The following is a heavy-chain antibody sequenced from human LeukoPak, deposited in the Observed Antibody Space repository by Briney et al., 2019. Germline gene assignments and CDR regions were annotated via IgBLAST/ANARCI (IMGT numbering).Heavy chain of an antibody. CDR3: ARDLDWYYYGSGSYYSKGFDY. V-gene: IGHV1-2*02. Sequence: ASVKVSCKASGYTFTGYYMHWVRQAPGHGLEWMGWINPNSGGTNYAQKFQGRVTMTRDTSISTAYMELSRLRSDDTAVYYCARDLDWYYYGSGSYYSKGFDYWGQGTLVTVSS. CDR1: GYTFTGYY. J-gene: IGHJ4*02. D-gene: IGHD3-10*01. CDR2: INPNSGGT.